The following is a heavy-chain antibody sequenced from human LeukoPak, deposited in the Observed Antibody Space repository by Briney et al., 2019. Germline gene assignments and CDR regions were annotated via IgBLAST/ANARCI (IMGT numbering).Heavy chain of an antibody. CDR3: AMGPFDKSGYYYWFFDS. D-gene: IGHD3-22*01. CDR1: GFTFSSYA. CDR2: ISGSGGST. V-gene: IGHV3-23*01. J-gene: IGHJ4*02. Sequence: PGGSLRLSCAASGFTFSSYAMSWVRQAPGKGLEWVSAISGSGGSTYYADSVKGRFTISRDNSKNTVYLQMNSLRGEDTGVYYCAMGPFDKSGYYYWFFDSWGQGTLVTVSS.